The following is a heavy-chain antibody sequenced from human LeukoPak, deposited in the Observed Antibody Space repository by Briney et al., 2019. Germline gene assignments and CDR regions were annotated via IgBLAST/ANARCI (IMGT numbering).Heavy chain of an antibody. CDR3: ARLAAAGTGEDY. CDR2: ISSSSSTI. CDR1: GFTFSIYS. Sequence: PGGSLRLSCAASGFTFSIYSMYWVRQAPGKGLEWVSYISSSSSTIHYADSVKGRFTISRDNAKNSLYLQMNSLRDEDTAVYYCARLAAAGTGEDYWGQGTLVTVSS. J-gene: IGHJ4*02. D-gene: IGHD6-13*01. V-gene: IGHV3-48*02.